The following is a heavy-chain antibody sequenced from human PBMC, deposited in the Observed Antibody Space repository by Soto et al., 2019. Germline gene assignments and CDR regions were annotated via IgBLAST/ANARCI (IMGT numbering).Heavy chain of an antibody. D-gene: IGHD6-19*01. Sequence: ASVKVSCKASGYTFTSYGISWARQAPGQGLEWMGWVNAYNGNTNYAQKFQGRVTMTTDTSTSTAYMELRGLRSDDTAVYYCAREAVSGRTGFDYWGQGTLVTVSS. CDR1: GYTFTSYG. CDR2: VNAYNGNT. J-gene: IGHJ4*02. V-gene: IGHV1-18*01. CDR3: AREAVSGRTGFDY.